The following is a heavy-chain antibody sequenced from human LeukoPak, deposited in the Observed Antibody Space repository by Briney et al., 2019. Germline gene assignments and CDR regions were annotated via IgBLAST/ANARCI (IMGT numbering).Heavy chain of an antibody. J-gene: IGHJ6*03. Sequence: GASVKVSCKASGYTFTSYGISWVRQAPGQGLEWMGWISAYNGNTNYAQKLQGRVTMTTYTYTSTAYMELRSLRSDDTAVYYCARVQNYYDSSGSHYYYMDVWGKGTTVTVSS. V-gene: IGHV1-18*01. CDR1: GYTFTSYG. CDR2: ISAYNGNT. D-gene: IGHD3-22*01. CDR3: ARVQNYYDSSGSHYYYMDV.